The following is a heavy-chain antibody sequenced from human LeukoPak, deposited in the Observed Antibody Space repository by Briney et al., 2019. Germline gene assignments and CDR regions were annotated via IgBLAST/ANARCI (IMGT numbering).Heavy chain of an antibody. CDR1: GFTFSDYY. D-gene: IGHD3-22*01. J-gene: IGHJ4*02. V-gene: IGHV3-11*01. CDR3: ARETIYSDSSGLAY. CDR2: ISSSSNII. Sequence: GGSLRLSCAASGFTFSDYYMNRIRQAPGKGLEWVSYISSSSNIIYYADSVKGRFSISRDNAKNSLYLQMNSLRAEDTAVYYCARETIYSDSSGLAYWGQGTLVTVSS.